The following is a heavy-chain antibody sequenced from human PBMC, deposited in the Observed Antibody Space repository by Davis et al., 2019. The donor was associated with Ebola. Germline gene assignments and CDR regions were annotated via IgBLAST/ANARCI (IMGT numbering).Heavy chain of an antibody. V-gene: IGHV3-53*01. CDR3: ARGGVWEPLDY. CDR2: IYSGGST. CDR1: RFTVNSNY. Sequence: GESLKISCAASRFTVNSNYMSWVRQAPGKGLEWVSVIYSGGSTYSADSVKGRFTISRDNSKNTLYLQMNSLRAEDTSVYYCARGGVWEPLDYWGQGTLVTVSS. J-gene: IGHJ4*02. D-gene: IGHD1-26*01.